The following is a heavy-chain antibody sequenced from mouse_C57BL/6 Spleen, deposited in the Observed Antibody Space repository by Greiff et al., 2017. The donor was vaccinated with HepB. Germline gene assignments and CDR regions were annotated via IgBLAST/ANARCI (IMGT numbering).Heavy chain of an antibody. J-gene: IGHJ3*01. CDR1: GYTFTDHT. CDR3: ARGTATIVGGAWFAY. V-gene: IGHV1-78*01. D-gene: IGHD1-1*01. CDR2: IYPRDGST. Sequence: VQLQQSDAELVKPGASVKISCKVSGYTFTDHTIHWMKQRPEKGLEWIGYIYPRDGSTKYNEKFKGKATLTADKASSTAYMQLNRLTSEDSAVYCCARGTATIVGGAWFAYWGQGTLVTVSA.